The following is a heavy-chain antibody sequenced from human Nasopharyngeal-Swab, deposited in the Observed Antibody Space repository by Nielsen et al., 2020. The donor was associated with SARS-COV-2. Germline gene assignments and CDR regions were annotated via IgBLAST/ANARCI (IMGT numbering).Heavy chain of an antibody. J-gene: IGHJ4*02. CDR2: ISSSSSTI. CDR3: TRGSNLVVAVADY. CDR1: GFTFNDYS. Sequence: GESLKISCAASGFTFNDYSMNWVRQAPGKGLEWVSYISSSSSTIYYADSVKGRFTISRDHATNSLYLQMSSLRVGDTAVYYCTRGSNLVVAVADYWGQGTLVTLSS. V-gene: IGHV3-48*04. D-gene: IGHD2-15*01.